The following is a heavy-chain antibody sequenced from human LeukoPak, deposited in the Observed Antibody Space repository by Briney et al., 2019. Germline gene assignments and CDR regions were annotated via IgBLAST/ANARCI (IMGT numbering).Heavy chain of an antibody. CDR3: ARESDCGGDCYSDAFDI. Sequence: SETLSLTCAVYGGSFSGYYWSWIRQPPGKGLEWIGEINHSGSTNYNPSLKSRVTISVDTSKNQFSLKLSSVTAADTAVYYRARESDCGGDCYSDAFDIWGQGTMVTVSS. J-gene: IGHJ3*02. V-gene: IGHV4-34*01. CDR2: INHSGST. D-gene: IGHD2-21*02. CDR1: GGSFSGYY.